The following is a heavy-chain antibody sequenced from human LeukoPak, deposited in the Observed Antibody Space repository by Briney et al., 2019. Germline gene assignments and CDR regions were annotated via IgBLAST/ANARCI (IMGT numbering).Heavy chain of an antibody. D-gene: IGHD1-26*01. V-gene: IGHV3-30*02. CDR2: IRYDGSNK. J-gene: IGHJ6*03. CDR3: AKDRQGGDYYYYMDV. Sequence: GGSLRLSCAASGFTFSSYGMHWVRQAPGKGLAWVAFIRYDGSNKYYADSVKCRFTISRDNSKNTLYLQMNSLRAEHTAVYYCAKDRQGGDYYYYMDVWGKGTTVTISS. CDR1: GFTFSSYG.